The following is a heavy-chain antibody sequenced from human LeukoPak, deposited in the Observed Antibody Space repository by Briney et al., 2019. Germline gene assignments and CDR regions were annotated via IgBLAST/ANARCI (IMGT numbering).Heavy chain of an antibody. CDR3: AKDRGAVTTSRFGY. CDR2: ISGSGGST. CDR1: GFTFSSYA. J-gene: IGHJ4*02. D-gene: IGHD4-4*01. V-gene: IGHV3-23*01. Sequence: GGSLRLSCAASGFTFSSYAMSWVRQAPGKGLEWVSAISGSGGSTYYADSVKGRFTISRDNSKNTLYLQMNSLRAEDTALYYCAKDRGAVTTSRFGYWGQGTLVTVSS.